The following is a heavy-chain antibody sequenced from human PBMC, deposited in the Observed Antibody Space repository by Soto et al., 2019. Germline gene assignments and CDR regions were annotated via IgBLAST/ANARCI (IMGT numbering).Heavy chain of an antibody. Sequence: QVQLVQSGAEVKKPGSSVKVSCKASGGTFSSYAISWVRQAPGQGLEWMGGIIPIFGTANYAQKCQGRVTITADESTSTAYMELSSLRSEDTAVYYCARANCISTSCYVYYYYGMDVWGQGTTVTVSS. CDR3: ARANCISTSCYVYYYYGMDV. D-gene: IGHD2-2*01. V-gene: IGHV1-69*12. CDR2: IIPIFGTA. J-gene: IGHJ6*02. CDR1: GGTFSSYA.